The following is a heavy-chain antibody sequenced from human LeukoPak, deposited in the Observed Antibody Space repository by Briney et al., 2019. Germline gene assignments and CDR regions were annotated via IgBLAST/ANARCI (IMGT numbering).Heavy chain of an antibody. Sequence: KPSETLSLTCTVSGGSIRSSYYYWGWIRQPPGKGLEWIGSIYDSGSTYYNPSLKSRVTISVDTSKNQFSLKLSSVTAADTAVYYCARDMTDWWFDPWGQGTLVTVSS. CDR3: ARDMTDWWFDP. V-gene: IGHV4-39*07. D-gene: IGHD3-9*01. J-gene: IGHJ5*02. CDR2: IYDSGST. CDR1: GGSIRSSYYY.